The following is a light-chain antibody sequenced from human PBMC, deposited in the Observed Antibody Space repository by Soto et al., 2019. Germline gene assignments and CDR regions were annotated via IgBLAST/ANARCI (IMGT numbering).Light chain of an antibody. CDR3: SSYTTTNTYVV. CDR2: DVS. V-gene: IGLV2-14*01. Sequence: QSALTQPASVSGSPGQSITISCTGTSSDVGGYNYVSWYQQHPGKAPKLMIYDVSNRPSGISNRFSGSKSGNTASLTISGLQAEDEADYYCSSYTTTNTYVVFGGRTKLTVL. J-gene: IGLJ2*01. CDR1: SSDVGGYNY.